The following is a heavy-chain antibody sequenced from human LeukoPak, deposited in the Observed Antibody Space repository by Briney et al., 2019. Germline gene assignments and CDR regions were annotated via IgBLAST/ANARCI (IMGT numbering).Heavy chain of an antibody. J-gene: IGHJ6*02. CDR2: IYSGGST. CDR1: GFAVSNNY. D-gene: IGHD6-19*01. CDR3: ATNIVGGSHTQWLDSYYYYGMDV. V-gene: IGHV3-53*01. Sequence: TGGSLRLSCAASGFAVSNNYMTWVRQAPGKGLEWVSVIYSGGSTYYADSVKGRFTISRDISNNTVHLQMNSLSAADTAVYYCATNIVGGSHTQWLDSYYYYGMDVWGPGATVTVSS.